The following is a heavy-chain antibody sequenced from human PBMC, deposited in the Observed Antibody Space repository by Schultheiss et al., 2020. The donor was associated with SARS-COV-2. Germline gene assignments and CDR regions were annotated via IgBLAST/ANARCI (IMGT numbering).Heavy chain of an antibody. CDR1: GGSISSYY. V-gene: IGHV4-59*12. D-gene: IGHD6-13*01. Sequence: SETLSLTCTVSGGSISSYYWSWIRQPPGKGLEWIGYIYYSGSTNYNPSLKSRVTISVDTSKNQFSLKLSSVTAADTAVYYCARKRGSSSWYYWGQGTLVTASS. CDR2: IYYSGST. J-gene: IGHJ4*02. CDR3: ARKRGSSSWYY.